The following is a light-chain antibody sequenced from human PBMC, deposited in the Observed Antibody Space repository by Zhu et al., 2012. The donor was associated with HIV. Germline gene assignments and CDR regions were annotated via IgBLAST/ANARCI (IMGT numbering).Light chain of an antibody. J-gene: IGKJ4*01. Sequence: LLVYGASTLQPGVSSRFSGSGFGTDFTLIINNLQPDDIATYYCQKYRNLPLTFGGGTKVEI. V-gene: IGKV1-27*01. CDR3: QKYRNLPLT. CDR2: GAS.